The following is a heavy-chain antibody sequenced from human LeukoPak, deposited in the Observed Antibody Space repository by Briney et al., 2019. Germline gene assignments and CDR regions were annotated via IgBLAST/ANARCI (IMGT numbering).Heavy chain of an antibody. D-gene: IGHD3/OR15-3a*01. Sequence: SETLSLTCTVSGGSLSSSSYYWGWIRQPPGKGLEWLGSIYYSGNTYYNASLKSQVSISIDTSKNQFSLRLTSVTAADTAVYYCARQTGSGLFILPGGQGTLVTVSS. J-gene: IGHJ4*02. CDR1: GGSLSSSSYY. CDR2: IYYSGNT. CDR3: ARQTGSGLFILP. V-gene: IGHV4-39*01.